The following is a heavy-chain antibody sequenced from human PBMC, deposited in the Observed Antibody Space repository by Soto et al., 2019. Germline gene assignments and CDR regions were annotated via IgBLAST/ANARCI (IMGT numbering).Heavy chain of an antibody. CDR1: GGSISSSSYY. CDR2: IYYSGST. J-gene: IGHJ5*02. V-gene: IGHV4-39*01. CDR3: ARPASSGWYDWFDP. Sequence: SETLSLTCTVSGGSISSSSYYWGWIRQPPGKGLEWIGSIYYSGSTYYNPSLKSRVTISVDTSKNQFSLKLSSVTAADTAVYYCARPASSGWYDWFDPWGQGTLVTVPQ. D-gene: IGHD6-19*01.